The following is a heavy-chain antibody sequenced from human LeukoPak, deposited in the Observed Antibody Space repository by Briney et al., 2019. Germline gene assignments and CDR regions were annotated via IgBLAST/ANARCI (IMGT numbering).Heavy chain of an antibody. CDR1: GFTFSSYS. Sequence: AGGSLRLSCAASGFTFSSYSMNWVRQAPGKGLEWVSCISSSSSTIYYADSVKGRFTISRDNAKNSLYLQMNSLRAEDTAVYYCARDRRQLWFGEPLNYWGQGTLVTVSS. D-gene: IGHD3-10*01. J-gene: IGHJ4*02. CDR3: ARDRRQLWFGEPLNY. V-gene: IGHV3-48*01. CDR2: ISSSSSTI.